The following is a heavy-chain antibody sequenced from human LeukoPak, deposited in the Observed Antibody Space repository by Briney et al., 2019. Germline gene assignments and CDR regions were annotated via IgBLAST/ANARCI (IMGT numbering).Heavy chain of an antibody. CDR1: GGSISSSSYY. J-gene: IGHJ5*02. CDR3: ARAPIHHYDFWSGSEFVFDP. V-gene: IGHV4-39*07. D-gene: IGHD3-3*01. Sequence: PSETLSLTCTVSGGSISSSSYYWGWIRQPPGKGLEWIGSIYYSGSTYYNPSLKSRVTISVDTSKNQFSLKLSSVTAADTAVYYCARAPIHHYDFWSGSEFVFDPWGQGTLVTVSS. CDR2: IYYSGST.